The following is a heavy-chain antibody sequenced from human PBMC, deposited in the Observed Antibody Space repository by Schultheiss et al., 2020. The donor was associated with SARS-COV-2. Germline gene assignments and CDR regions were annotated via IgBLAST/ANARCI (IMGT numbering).Heavy chain of an antibody. CDR1: GFSLSTSGVG. CDR3: ARISSWTGNFDY. CDR2: IYWNDDK. V-gene: IGHV2-5*01. J-gene: IGHJ4*02. D-gene: IGHD6-13*01. Sequence: SGPTLVNPTQTLTLTCTFSGFSLSTSGVGVGWIRQPPGKALEWLALIYWNDDKRYSPSLKSRLTITKDTSKSQVVLTMTNMDPVDTATYYCARISSWTGNFDYWGQGTLVTVSS.